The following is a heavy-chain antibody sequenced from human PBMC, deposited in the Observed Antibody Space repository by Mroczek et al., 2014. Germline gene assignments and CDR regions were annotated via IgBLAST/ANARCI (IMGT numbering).Heavy chain of an antibody. V-gene: IGHV4-34*01. J-gene: IGHJ3*02. D-gene: IGHD4-23*01. CDR3: AGTTTVVTRDAFDI. CDR1: GGSFSGYY. Sequence: LKPSETLSLTCAVYGGSFSGYYWSWIRQPPGKGLEWIGEINHSGSTNYNPSLKSRVTISVDTSKNQFSLKLSSVTAADTAVYYCAGTTTVVTRDAFDIWGQGTMVTVSS. CDR2: INHSGST.